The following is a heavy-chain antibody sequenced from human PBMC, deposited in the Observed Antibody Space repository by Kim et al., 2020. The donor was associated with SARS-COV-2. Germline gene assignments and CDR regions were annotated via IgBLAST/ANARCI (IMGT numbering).Heavy chain of an antibody. J-gene: IGHJ6*02. V-gene: IGHV3-30*01. CDR3: ARDSGGTYYSGMDV. Sequence: DSVTGRFTISRDNSKNTLYLQMNSLRAEDTAVYYCARDSGGTYYSGMDVWGQGTTVTVSS. D-gene: IGHD1-1*01.